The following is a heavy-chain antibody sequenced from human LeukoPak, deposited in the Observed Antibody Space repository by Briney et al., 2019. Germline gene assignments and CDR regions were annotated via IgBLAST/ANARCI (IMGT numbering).Heavy chain of an antibody. J-gene: IGHJ4*02. CDR3: ARDLGFNYYGSGSPLDY. Sequence: GGSLRLSCAASGFTVSSNYMSWVRQAPGKGLEWVSFIYSGGSTYYADSVKGRFTISRDNSKNTLYLQMNSLRAEDTAVYYCARDLGFNYYGSGSPLDYWGQGTLVTVSS. V-gene: IGHV3-53*01. D-gene: IGHD3-10*01. CDR2: IYSGGST. CDR1: GFTVSSNY.